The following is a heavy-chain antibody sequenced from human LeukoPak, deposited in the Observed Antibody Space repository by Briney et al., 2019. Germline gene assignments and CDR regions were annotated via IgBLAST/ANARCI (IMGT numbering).Heavy chain of an antibody. CDR3: ARWGWLRERYYYYGMDV. V-gene: IGHV1-8*02. J-gene: IGHJ6*02. CDR1: GGTFSSYA. CDR2: MNPNSGNT. Sequence: ASVKVSCKASGGTFSSYAISWVRQAPGQGLEWMGWMNPNSGNTGYAQQFQGRVTMTRNTSISTVYMELSSLGSEDTAVYYCARWGWLRERYYYYGMDVWGQGTTVTVSS. D-gene: IGHD5-12*01.